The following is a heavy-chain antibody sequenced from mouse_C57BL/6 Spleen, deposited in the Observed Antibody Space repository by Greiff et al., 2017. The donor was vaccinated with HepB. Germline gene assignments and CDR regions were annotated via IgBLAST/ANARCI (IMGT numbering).Heavy chain of an antibody. CDR3: ARGGLITTVNWYFDV. D-gene: IGHD1-1*01. J-gene: IGHJ1*03. CDR1: GYTFTNYW. Sequence: QVQLKESGAELVRPGTSVKMSCKASGYTFTNYWIGWAKQRPGHGLEWIGDIYPGGGYTNYNEKFKGKATLTADKSSSTAYMQFSSLTSEDSAIYYCARGGLITTVNWYFDVWGTGTTVTVSS. CDR2: IYPGGGYT. V-gene: IGHV1-63*01.